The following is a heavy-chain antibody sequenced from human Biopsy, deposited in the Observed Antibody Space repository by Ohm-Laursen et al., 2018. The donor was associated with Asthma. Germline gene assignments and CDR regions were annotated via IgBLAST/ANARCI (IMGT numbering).Heavy chain of an antibody. D-gene: IGHD3-9*01. Sequence: GASVKASRTASGYTFINYVIHWVRGAPGQRLGSMGWINAGNGNTKYSQKFQGRVTITRDTSASTAYMVLSSLRSEDTAVYYRAGTYCDFLTGQVNDAFAIWGQGTMVTVSS. CDR1: GYTFINYV. CDR2: INAGNGNT. CDR3: AGTYCDFLTGQVNDAFAI. J-gene: IGHJ3*02. V-gene: IGHV1-3*01.